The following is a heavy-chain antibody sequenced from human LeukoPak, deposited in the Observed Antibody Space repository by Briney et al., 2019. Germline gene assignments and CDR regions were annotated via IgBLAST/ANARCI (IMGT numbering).Heavy chain of an antibody. D-gene: IGHD1-1*01. V-gene: IGHV4-38-2*02. Sequence: SETLSLTCTVSGYSITTAYYWGWIRQPPGEGLEWIGEINHSGSTNYNPSLKSRVTISVDTSKNQFSLKLSSVTAADTAVYYCARIRYSENIDYWGQGTLVTVSS. CDR3: ARIRYSENIDY. CDR1: GYSITTAYY. CDR2: INHSGST. J-gene: IGHJ4*02.